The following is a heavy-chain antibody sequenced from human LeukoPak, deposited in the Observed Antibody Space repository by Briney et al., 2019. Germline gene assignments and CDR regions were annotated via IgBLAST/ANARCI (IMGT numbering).Heavy chain of an antibody. CDR3: ARFGEGGEDMDV. D-gene: IGHD3-16*01. CDR1: GYNFTGYL. J-gene: IGHJ6*03. V-gene: IGHV1-2*02. CDR2: IDPKRGVT. Sequence: ASVKVSCKTSGYNFTGYLIHWVRQAPGQGLEWMGWIDPKRGVTRYAQKFQGRVTLTRDTPITTVYMELTTLRFDDTAVYFCARFGEGGEDMDVWGEGTTVIVSS.